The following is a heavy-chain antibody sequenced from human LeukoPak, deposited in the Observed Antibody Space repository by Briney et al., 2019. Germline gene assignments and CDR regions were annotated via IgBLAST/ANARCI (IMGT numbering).Heavy chain of an antibody. V-gene: IGHV1-18*01. CDR3: ARDYYYDSSGYSAFCDY. Sequence: ASVKVSCKASGYTFTSYGISWVRQAPGQGLEWMGWISAYNGNTNYAQKLQGRVTMTTDTSTSTAYMELRSLKSDDTAVYYCARDYYYDSSGYSAFCDYWGQGTLVTVSS. J-gene: IGHJ4*02. CDR1: GYTFTSYG. CDR2: ISAYNGNT. D-gene: IGHD3-22*01.